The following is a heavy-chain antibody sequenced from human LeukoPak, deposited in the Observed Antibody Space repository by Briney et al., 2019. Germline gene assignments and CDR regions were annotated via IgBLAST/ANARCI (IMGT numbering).Heavy chain of an antibody. CDR1: GFTFDDYG. CDR3: AKGYRTYYMDV. Sequence: GGSLRLSCAASGFTFDDYGMSWVRQAPGKGLEWVSLISWDGGSTYYADSVKGRFTISRDNSKNSLYLQMNSLRAEDTALYYCAKGYRTYYMDVWGKGTTVTVSS. CDR2: ISWDGGST. D-gene: IGHD1-14*01. V-gene: IGHV3-43D*03. J-gene: IGHJ6*03.